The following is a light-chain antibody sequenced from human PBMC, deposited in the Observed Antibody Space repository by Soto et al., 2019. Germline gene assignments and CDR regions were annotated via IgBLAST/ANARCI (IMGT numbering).Light chain of an antibody. CDR3: QQRTEWPPIT. V-gene: IGKV3-11*01. Sequence: VVLSLSTRNTATLSCRVSQAVSTNLAWYQQKSGQAPRLLIYDASNRAAGIPARFSGSGSGTDFTLTISSLEPEDVAIYYCQQRTEWPPITFGQGTRLEIK. CDR1: QAVSTN. CDR2: DAS. J-gene: IGKJ5*01.